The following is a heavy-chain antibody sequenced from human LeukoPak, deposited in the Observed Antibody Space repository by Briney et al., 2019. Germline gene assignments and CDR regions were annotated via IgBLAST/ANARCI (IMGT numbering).Heavy chain of an antibody. J-gene: IGHJ4*02. D-gene: IGHD3-3*01. CDR2: ISAYNSNT. CDR3: ARGGWYYDFWSGPQGGYYFDY. CDR1: GYTFTSYG. Sequence: ASVKVSCKASGYTFTSYGISWVRQAPGQGPEWMGWISAYNSNTNYAQKLQGRVTMTTDTSTSTAYMELRSLRSDDTAVYYCARGGWYYDFWSGPQGGYYFDYWGQGTLVTVSS. V-gene: IGHV1-18*01.